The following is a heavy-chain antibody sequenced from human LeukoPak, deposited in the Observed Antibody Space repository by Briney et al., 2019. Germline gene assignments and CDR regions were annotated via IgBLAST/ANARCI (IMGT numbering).Heavy chain of an antibody. CDR2: IRYDGSNE. V-gene: IGHV3-30*02. J-gene: IGHJ6*03. D-gene: IGHD2-15*01. CDR3: AKVMPPGRIRFYSYYMDV. CDR1: GFTFSSYA. Sequence: GGSLRLSCAASGFTFSSYAMHWVRQAPGKGLEWVAFIRYDGSNEYYADSVKGRFTISRDKSKNTLSLQMNGLRVEDTAVYYCAKVMPPGRIRFYSYYMDVWGKGTTVTVSS.